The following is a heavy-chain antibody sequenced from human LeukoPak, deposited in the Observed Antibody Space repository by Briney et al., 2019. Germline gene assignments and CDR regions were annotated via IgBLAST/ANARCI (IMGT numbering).Heavy chain of an antibody. CDR2: IYYSGST. J-gene: IGHJ6*03. D-gene: IGHD3-10*01. V-gene: IGHV4-39*01. Sequence: PSETLSLTCTVSGGSISSSSYYWGWIRQPPGKGLEWIGSIYYSGSTYYNPSLKSRVTISVDTSKNQFSLKLSSVTAADTAVYYCARQGSIYYYYYYMDVWGKGTTVTIS. CDR1: GGSISSSSYY. CDR3: ARQGSIYYYYYYMDV.